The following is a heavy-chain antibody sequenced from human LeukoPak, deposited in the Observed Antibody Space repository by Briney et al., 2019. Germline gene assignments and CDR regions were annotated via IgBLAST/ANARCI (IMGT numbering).Heavy chain of an antibody. CDR2: ISSDETNI. V-gene: IGHV3-30*18. J-gene: IGHJ5*02. D-gene: IGHD2-15*01. CDR3: AKDPYRVVFATGNYLDP. Sequence: GGSLRLSCATSGFAFSNYGMHWVRQAPGKGLEWVAVISSDETNIRYGDSVRGRFTVSRDNAKNTVYLQMNSLGADDTAVYYCAKDPYRVVFATGNYLDPWGQGTLVTVSS. CDR1: GFAFSNYG.